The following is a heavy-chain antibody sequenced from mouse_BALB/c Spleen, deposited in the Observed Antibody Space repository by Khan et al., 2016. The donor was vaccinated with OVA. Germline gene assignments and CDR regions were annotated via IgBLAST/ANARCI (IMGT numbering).Heavy chain of an antibody. CDR3: ARIYGGDFDY. CDR2: ISYSGNT. V-gene: IGHV3-2*02. J-gene: IGHJ2*02. D-gene: IGHD1-1*01. CDR1: GYSITSDYA. Sequence: EVQLQESGPGLVKPSQSLSLTCTVTGYSITSDYAWNWIRQFPGNKLEWMGFISYSGNTKYNPSLKSRISITRNTSRNQFFLQLNSGTIDDTATYYCARIYGGDFDYWGQGTSLTVSS.